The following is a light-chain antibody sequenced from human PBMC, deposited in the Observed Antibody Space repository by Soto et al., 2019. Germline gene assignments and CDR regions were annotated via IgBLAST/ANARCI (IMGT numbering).Light chain of an antibody. Sequence: NFMLTQPHSVSESPGKTVTISCTRSSGSIASNYVQWYQQRPGSAPTTVIYEDNQRPSGVPDRFSGSFDSSSNSASLTISGVNTEDEADYYCQSYDSSSLVFGGGTKVTVL. J-gene: IGLJ2*01. V-gene: IGLV6-57*04. CDR3: QSYDSSSLV. CDR2: EDN. CDR1: SGSIASNY.